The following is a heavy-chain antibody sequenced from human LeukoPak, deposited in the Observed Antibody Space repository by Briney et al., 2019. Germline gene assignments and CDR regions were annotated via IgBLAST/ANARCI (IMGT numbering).Heavy chain of an antibody. CDR2: MNPNSGNT. D-gene: IGHD6-6*01. V-gene: IGHV1-8*01. J-gene: IGHJ4*02. Sequence: WMNPNSGNTGYAQKFQGRVTMTRNTSISTAYMELSSLRSEDTAVYYCASGYSSSLLDYWGQGTLVTVSS. CDR3: ASGYSSSLLDY.